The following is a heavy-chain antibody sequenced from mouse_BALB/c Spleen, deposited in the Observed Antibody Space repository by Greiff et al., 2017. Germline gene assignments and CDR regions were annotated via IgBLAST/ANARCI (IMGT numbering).Heavy chain of an antibody. Sequence: VQLQQSGAELAKPGASVKMSFKASGYTFTSYWMHWVKQRPGQGLEWIGYINPSTGYTEYNQKFKDKATLTADKSSSTAYMQLSSLTSEDSAVYYCYYYGSSYYFDYWGQGTTLTVSS. J-gene: IGHJ2*01. V-gene: IGHV1-7*01. CDR1: GYTFTSYW. CDR2: INPSTGYT. CDR3: YYYGSSYYFDY. D-gene: IGHD1-1*01.